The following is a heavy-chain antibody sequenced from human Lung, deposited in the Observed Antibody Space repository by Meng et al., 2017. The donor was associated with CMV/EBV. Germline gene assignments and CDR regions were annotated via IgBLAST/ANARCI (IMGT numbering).Heavy chain of an antibody. CDR3: ARIERRRILKYCGSDCSTTDY. CDR2: IYHSGST. Sequence: GSLRLSCAVSGGSISSSNLWTWVRQVPGKGLEWIGEIYHSGSTNYNPSLKSRVTISVDKFKNQFSLKLGSVTAADTAVYYCARIERRRILKYCGSDCSTTDYRGHGTXVTVSS. CDR1: GGSISSSNL. J-gene: IGHJ4*01. V-gene: IGHV4-4*02. D-gene: IGHD2-21*02.